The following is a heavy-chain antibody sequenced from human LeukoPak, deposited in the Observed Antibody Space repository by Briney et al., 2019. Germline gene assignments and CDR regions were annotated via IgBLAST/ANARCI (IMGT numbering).Heavy chain of an antibody. Sequence: ASVKVSCKASGNTFTAYYMHWVRQAPGQGLEWMGWISAYNGNTNYAQKFQGRLTITADETTSTAYMELSRLRSEDTAVYYCARVSMDTGFDLWGRGTLVTVSS. J-gene: IGHJ2*01. CDR2: ISAYNGNT. CDR3: ARVSMDTGFDL. D-gene: IGHD5-18*01. V-gene: IGHV1-18*04. CDR1: GNTFTAYY.